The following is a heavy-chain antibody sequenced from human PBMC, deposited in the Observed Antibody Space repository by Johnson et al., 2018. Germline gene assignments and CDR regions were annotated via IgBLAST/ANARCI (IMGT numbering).Heavy chain of an antibody. CDR1: GYSFTSYW. D-gene: IGHD3-22*01. CDR2: MYPGDSDT. Sequence: EVQLVESGAEVKKPGESLKISCKGFGYSFTSYWIGWVRQMPGKGLEWMGIMYPGDSDTRYSPSFQGQVTISADKSISTAYLQWRSLKASDTAIYYCARPLSYDSGGYRGAFDIWGQGTMVTVSS. J-gene: IGHJ3*02. V-gene: IGHV5-51*03. CDR3: ARPLSYDSGGYRGAFDI.